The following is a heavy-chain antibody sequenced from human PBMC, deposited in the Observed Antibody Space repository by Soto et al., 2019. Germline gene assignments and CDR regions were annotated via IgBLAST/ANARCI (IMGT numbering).Heavy chain of an antibody. Sequence: SETLSLTCGVYGGSFSGYYWSWIRQAPWKGLEWIGEINHNGLTNYAPSLKSRVTISVDMSKNQFSLRLTSVTAADTAVYYCARERMVPAGPLYYFDYWGQGTLVTVSS. CDR1: GGSFSGYY. D-gene: IGHD2-2*01. J-gene: IGHJ4*02. CDR3: ARERMVPAGPLYYFDY. CDR2: INHNGLT. V-gene: IGHV4-34*01.